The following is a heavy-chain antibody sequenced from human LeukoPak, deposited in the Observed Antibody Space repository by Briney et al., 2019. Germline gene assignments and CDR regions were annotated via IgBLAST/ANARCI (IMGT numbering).Heavy chain of an antibody. Sequence: ASVKVSCKASGYTFTSYDINWVRQATGQGLEWMGWMNPNSGNTGYAQKFQGRVTMTRNTSISTAYMELSSLRSEDTAVYYCVRYVWGINNWFDPWGQGTLVTVSS. J-gene: IGHJ5*02. CDR2: MNPNSGNT. CDR3: VRYVWGINNWFDP. V-gene: IGHV1-8*01. CDR1: GYTFTSYD. D-gene: IGHD3-16*01.